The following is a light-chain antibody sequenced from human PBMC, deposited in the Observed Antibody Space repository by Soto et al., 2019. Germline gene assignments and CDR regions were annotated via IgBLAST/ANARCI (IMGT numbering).Light chain of an antibody. CDR2: KAS. V-gene: IGKV1-5*03. CDR1: QSISSW. Sequence: DIQMTQSPSTQSASVGDRVTITCRASQSISSWLAWYQQKPGRVSKLLIYKASSSESGVPSRFSGSGSGTEFTLTISSLQPDDFATYYCQQYNSYPWTFGQGTKVEIK. J-gene: IGKJ1*01. CDR3: QQYNSYPWT.